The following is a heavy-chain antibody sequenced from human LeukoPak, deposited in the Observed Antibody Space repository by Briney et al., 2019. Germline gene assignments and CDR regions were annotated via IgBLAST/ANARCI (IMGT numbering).Heavy chain of an antibody. D-gene: IGHD2-2*01. Sequence: GGSLRLSCAASGFTFSSYNMNWVRQAPGKGLEWVSSISSSSSFIYYADSLKGRFTISRDNAKNSLYLQMNSLRAEDTAVYYCARDSRYCSSANCYHDYWGQGTLVTVSS. CDR1: GFTFSSYN. CDR2: ISSSSSFI. J-gene: IGHJ4*02. V-gene: IGHV3-21*01. CDR3: ARDSRYCSSANCYHDY.